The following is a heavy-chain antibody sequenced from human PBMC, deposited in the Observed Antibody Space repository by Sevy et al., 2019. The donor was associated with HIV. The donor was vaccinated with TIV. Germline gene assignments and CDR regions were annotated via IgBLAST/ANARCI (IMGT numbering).Heavy chain of an antibody. CDR1: GFTVSSNY. J-gene: IGHJ5*02. Sequence: GGSLRLSCAASGFTVSSNYMSWVRQAPGKGLEWDSVIYSGGSTYYADSVKGRFTISRHNSKNTLYLQMNSLRAEDTAVYYCARDTGDSGSYWWFDPWGQGTLVTVSS. CDR3: ARDTGDSGSYWWFDP. D-gene: IGHD1-26*01. V-gene: IGHV3-53*04. CDR2: IYSGGST.